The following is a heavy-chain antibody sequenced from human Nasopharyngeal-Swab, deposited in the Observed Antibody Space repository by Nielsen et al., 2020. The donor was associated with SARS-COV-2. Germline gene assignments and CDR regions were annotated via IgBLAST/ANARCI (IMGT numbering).Heavy chain of an antibody. CDR3: ARATSGSYYPFDY. D-gene: IGHD1-26*01. V-gene: IGHV4-59*01. J-gene: IGHJ4*02. CDR2: ISYSGST. CDR1: GGSISSFY. Sequence: SESLSLTCTVSGGSISSFYWSWIRQPPGKGLEWIGYISYSGSTNYNPSPKSRVTISVDTPKNQFSLKLSSVTAADTAVYYCARATSGSYYPFDYWGQGTLVTVSS.